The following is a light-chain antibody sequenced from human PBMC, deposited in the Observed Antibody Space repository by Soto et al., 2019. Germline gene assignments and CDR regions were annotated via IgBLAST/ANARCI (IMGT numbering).Light chain of an antibody. Sequence: DIQMTQSSSTLSASVGDRVIITCRASQSISSWLVWYQQKPGKAPKLLIYKASSLESGVPSRFSGSVSGTEFTLTISSLQPDDFATYYCQQYNSYPYTFGQGTKVDIK. CDR1: QSISSW. V-gene: IGKV1-5*03. J-gene: IGKJ2*01. CDR3: QQYNSYPYT. CDR2: KAS.